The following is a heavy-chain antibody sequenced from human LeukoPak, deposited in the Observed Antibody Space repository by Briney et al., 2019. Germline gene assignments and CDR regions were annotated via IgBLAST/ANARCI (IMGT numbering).Heavy chain of an antibody. CDR2: IWYDGSNK. CDR3: ARDGVIGYCSSTSCYTYPYYYYYLDV. Sequence: GGSRRLSCAAFGFTFRSYGMHWFRQAPGKGLEGVAVIWYDGSNKYYADSVKGRFTISRDNSKNTLYLQMNSLRTEDTAVYYCARDGVIGYCSSTSCYTYPYYYYYLDVWGKGTTVTVSS. D-gene: IGHD2-2*02. CDR1: GFTFRSYG. J-gene: IGHJ6*03. V-gene: IGHV3-33*01.